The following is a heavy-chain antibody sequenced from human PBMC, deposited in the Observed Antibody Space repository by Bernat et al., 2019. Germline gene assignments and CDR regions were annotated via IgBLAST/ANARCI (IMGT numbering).Heavy chain of an antibody. CDR3: ARELAVAGTGDPYFDL. D-gene: IGHD6-19*01. CDR1: GFTFSSYG. Sequence: QVQLVESGGGVVQPGRSLRLSCAASGFTFSSYGMHWVRQAPGKGLEWVAVIWYDGSNKYYADSVKGRFTISRDNSKNTLYLQMNSLRAEDTALYYCARELAVAGTGDPYFDLWGRGTLVTVSS. V-gene: IGHV3-33*01. CDR2: IWYDGSNK. J-gene: IGHJ2*01.